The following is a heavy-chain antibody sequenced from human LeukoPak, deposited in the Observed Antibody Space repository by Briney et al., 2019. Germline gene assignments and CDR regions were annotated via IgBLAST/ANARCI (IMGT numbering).Heavy chain of an antibody. CDR1: GYTFSDYY. J-gene: IGHJ3*02. CDR2: INPNSGDT. Sequence: ASVKVSCKTSGYTFSDYYIHWIRQAPGQGLEWVGWINPNSGDTDYAQKLQGRVTMTTDTSTSTAYMELRSLRSDDTAVYYCARAVWSLRAFDIWGQGTMVTVSS. V-gene: IGHV1-2*02. D-gene: IGHD3-3*01. CDR3: ARAVWSLRAFDI.